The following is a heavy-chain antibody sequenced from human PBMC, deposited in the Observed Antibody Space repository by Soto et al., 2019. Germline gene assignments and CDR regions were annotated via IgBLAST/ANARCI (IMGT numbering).Heavy chain of an antibody. CDR1: GITLSNYG. J-gene: IGHJ4*02. CDR3: AHLGYDVATFLK. Sequence: QVQLVESGGGVVQPGRSLRLSCEAPGITLSNYGMHWVRQAPGKGLEWVAVISYDGNNRSADSVKVRFTISRDNSKNMLYLQMNSLRPEDTAVYYCAHLGYDVATFLKWGQGTLVTVSS. D-gene: IGHD5-12*01. V-gene: IGHV3-30*03. CDR2: ISYDGNNR.